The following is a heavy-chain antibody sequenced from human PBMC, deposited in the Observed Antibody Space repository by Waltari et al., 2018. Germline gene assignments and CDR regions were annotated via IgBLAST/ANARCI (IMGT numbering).Heavy chain of an antibody. Sequence: QVQLQQWGAGLLKPSETLSLTCAVYGGSFSGYYWSWIRHPPGKGLEWIGEINHSGSTNYNPSLKSRVTISVDTSKNQFSLKLSSVTAADTAVYYCARGHSSSWGFNWFDPWGQGTLVTVSS. CDR1: GGSFSGYY. CDR3: ARGHSSSWGFNWFDP. D-gene: IGHD6-13*01. CDR2: INHSGST. V-gene: IGHV4-34*01. J-gene: IGHJ5*02.